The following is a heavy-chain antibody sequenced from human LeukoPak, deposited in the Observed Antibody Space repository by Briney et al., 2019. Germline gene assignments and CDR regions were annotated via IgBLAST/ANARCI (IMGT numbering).Heavy chain of an antibody. D-gene: IGHD1-26*01. CDR1: GSSISSISSYS. Sequence: SETLSLTCTISGSSISSISSYSWSWIRQPPGKGLEWIGYIFASGSTSYDPSLKSRVTISVDTSKNQFSLKLSSVTAADTAVYYCARWTSGGHTFDYWGQGTLVTVSS. CDR2: IFASGST. J-gene: IGHJ4*02. CDR3: ARWTSGGHTFDY. V-gene: IGHV4-61*05.